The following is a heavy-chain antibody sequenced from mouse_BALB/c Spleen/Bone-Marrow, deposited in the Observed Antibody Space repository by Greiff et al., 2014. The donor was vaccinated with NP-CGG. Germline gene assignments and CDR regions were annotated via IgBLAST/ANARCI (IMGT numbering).Heavy chain of an antibody. CDR3: ARGVYGYVKYAMDY. J-gene: IGHJ4*01. D-gene: IGHD1-2*01. V-gene: IGHV5-17*02. CDR2: ISGGSSTI. Sequence: EVQLVESGGGLVQPGGSRKLSCAASGFTFSSFGMHWVRQASEKGLEWVAYISGGSSTIYYADTVKGRFTISRDNPKNTLFLQMTSLRSEDTAMYYCARGVYGYVKYAMDYWGQGTSVTVSS. CDR1: GFTFSSFG.